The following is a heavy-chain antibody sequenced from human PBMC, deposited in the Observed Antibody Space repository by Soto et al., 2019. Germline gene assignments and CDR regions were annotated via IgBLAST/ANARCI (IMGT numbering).Heavy chain of an antibody. J-gene: IGHJ4*02. V-gene: IGHV3-23*01. CDR2: IIRSGGST. CDR3: ARSGLPFDY. D-gene: IGHD2-21*02. CDR1: GFTFSSCA. Sequence: PGGSLRLSCAASGFTFSSCAMGWVRQAPGKGLEWVSGIIRSGGSTYYADSVKGRFTISRDNSKSTLYLQVGSLRAEDMAVYYCARSGLPFDYWGQGTLVSVSS.